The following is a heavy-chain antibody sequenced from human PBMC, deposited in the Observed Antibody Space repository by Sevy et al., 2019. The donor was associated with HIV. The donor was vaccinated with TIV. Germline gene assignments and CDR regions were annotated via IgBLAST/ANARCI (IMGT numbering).Heavy chain of an antibody. J-gene: IGHJ4*02. CDR1: GFTLTTNT. D-gene: IGHD6-25*01. Sequence: GVSLRLSCAASGFTLTTNTMNWVRQAPGKGLEWVSVIYSGGSTYYADSVKGRFTISRDNSKNTLYLQMNSLRAEDTAVYYCARHKREAFFDYWGQGTLVTVSS. CDR2: IYSGGST. CDR3: ARHKREAFFDY. V-gene: IGHV3-66*04.